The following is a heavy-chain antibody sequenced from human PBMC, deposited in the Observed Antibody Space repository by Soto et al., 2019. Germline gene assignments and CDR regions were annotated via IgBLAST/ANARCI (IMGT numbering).Heavy chain of an antibody. D-gene: IGHD3-3*01. V-gene: IGHV3-21*01. CDR3: ASTNYDFWSGYYTGGGYYGMDV. CDR2: ISSSSSYI. J-gene: IGHJ6*02. CDR1: GFTFSSYS. Sequence: VGSLRLSCAASGFTFSSYSMNWVRQAPGKGLEWVSSISSSSSYIYYADSVKGRFTISRDNAKNSLYLQMNSLRAEDTAVYYCASTNYDFWSGYYTGGGYYGMDVWGQGTTVTVSS.